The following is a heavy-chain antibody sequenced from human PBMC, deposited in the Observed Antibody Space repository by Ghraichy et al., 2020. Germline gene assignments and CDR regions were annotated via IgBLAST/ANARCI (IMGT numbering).Heavy chain of an antibody. D-gene: IGHD6-19*01. CDR3: ARQGERYSSGWAAIGAFDI. Sequence: SETLSLTCTVSGGSISSGGYYWSWIRQHPGKGLEWIGYIYYSGSTYYNPSLKSRVTISVDTSKNQFSLKLSSVTAADTAVYYCARQGERYSSGWAAIGAFDIWGQGTMVTVSS. J-gene: IGHJ3*02. V-gene: IGHV4-31*03. CDR1: GGSISSGGYY. CDR2: IYYSGST.